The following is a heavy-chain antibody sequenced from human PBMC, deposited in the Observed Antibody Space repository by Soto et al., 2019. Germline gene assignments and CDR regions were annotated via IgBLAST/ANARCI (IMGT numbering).Heavy chain of an antibody. D-gene: IGHD6-6*01. CDR2: IYYSGST. J-gene: IGHJ4*02. V-gene: IGHV4-59*01. Sequence: PSETLSLTCTVSGGSISSYYWSWIRQPPGKGLEWIGYIYYSGSTNYNPSLKSRVTISVDTSKNQFSLKLSSVTAADTAVYYCARVDGSSSLLFDYWGQGTLVTVSS. CDR1: GGSISSYY. CDR3: ARVDGSSSLLFDY.